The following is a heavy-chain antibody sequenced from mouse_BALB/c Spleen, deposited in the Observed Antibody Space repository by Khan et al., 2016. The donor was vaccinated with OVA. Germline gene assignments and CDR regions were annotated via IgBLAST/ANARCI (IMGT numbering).Heavy chain of an antibody. CDR1: GYTFTNYW. D-gene: IGHD1-1*01. J-gene: IGHJ2*01. Sequence: QVQLQQSGAELAKPGASVKMSCKASGYTFTNYWIHWVKQSPGQGLEWIGYINPSTGYTEYNQKFKDKATLTADKSSSTAYMQLSSLTSEDSAVFYCARWGLRWSFDYWGQGTTLTVSS. V-gene: IGHV1-7*01. CDR2: INPSTGYT. CDR3: ARWGLRWSFDY.